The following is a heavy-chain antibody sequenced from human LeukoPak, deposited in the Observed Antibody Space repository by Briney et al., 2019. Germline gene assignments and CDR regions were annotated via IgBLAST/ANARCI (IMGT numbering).Heavy chain of an antibody. J-gene: IGHJ4*02. CDR3: AKDGTLGDYYFDY. CDR2: ISWNSGSI. Sequence: GGSLRLSCAASGFTFSSYGMSWVRQAPGKGLEWVSGISWNSGSIGYADSVKGRFTISRDNAKNSLYLQMNSLRAEDTALYYCAKDGTLGDYYFDYWGQGTLVTVSS. D-gene: IGHD3-16*01. CDR1: GFTFSSYG. V-gene: IGHV3-9*01.